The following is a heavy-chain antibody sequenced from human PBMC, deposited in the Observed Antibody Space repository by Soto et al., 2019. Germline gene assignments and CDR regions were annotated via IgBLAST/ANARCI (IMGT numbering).Heavy chain of an antibody. CDR3: ARSRDRGSGYYYDFDY. J-gene: IGHJ4*02. CDR1: GGTFSSYA. V-gene: IGHV1-69*01. D-gene: IGHD3-22*01. Sequence: KVSCKASGGTFSSYAISWVRQAPGQGLEWMGGIIPIFGTANYAQKFQGRVTITADESTSTAYMELSSLRSEDTAVYYCARSRDRGSGYYYDFDYWGQGTLVTVSS. CDR2: IIPIFGTA.